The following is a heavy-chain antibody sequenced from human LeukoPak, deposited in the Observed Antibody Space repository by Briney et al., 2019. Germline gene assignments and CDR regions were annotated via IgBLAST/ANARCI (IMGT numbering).Heavy chain of an antibody. CDR1: GFTFSSYG. CDR3: ATGEQWELLLLGDY. D-gene: IGHD1-26*01. J-gene: IGHJ4*02. Sequence: GGSLRLSCAASGFTFSSYGMHWVRQAPGKGLEWVAFIRYDGSNKYYADSVKGRFTISRDNSKNTLYLQMNSLRAEDTAVYYCATGEQWELLLLGDYWGQGTLVTVSS. CDR2: IRYDGSNK. V-gene: IGHV3-30*02.